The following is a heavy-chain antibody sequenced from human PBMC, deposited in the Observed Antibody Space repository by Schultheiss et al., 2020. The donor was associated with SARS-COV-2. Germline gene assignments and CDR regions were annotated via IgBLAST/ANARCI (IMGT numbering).Heavy chain of an antibody. D-gene: IGHD6-19*01. CDR3: ARELGVARTITFDY. J-gene: IGHJ4*02. CDR2: MFYSGST. Sequence: SQTLSLTCTVSGGSISSTSYYWGWIRQPPGKGLEWIGSMFYSGSTYYNPSLKSRVTISVDTSKNQFSLKLSSVTAADTAVYYCARELGVARTITFDYWGQGAL. CDR1: GGSISSTSYY. V-gene: IGHV4-39*02.